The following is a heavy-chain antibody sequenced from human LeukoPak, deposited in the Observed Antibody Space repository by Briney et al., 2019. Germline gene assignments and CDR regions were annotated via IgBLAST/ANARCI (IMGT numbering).Heavy chain of an antibody. D-gene: IGHD1-14*01. CDR2: INPSGGDT. V-gene: IGHV1-46*01. CDR1: GYTFTSYY. Sequence: GASVKVSCKASGYTFTSYYMHWVRQAPGQGLEWMGIINPSGGDTSYAQKFQGRLTMTRDTSTNTVYMELTSLRPEDTAVYYCAREVMDNLRFDYWGQGTLVTVSS. CDR3: AREVMDNLRFDY. J-gene: IGHJ4*02.